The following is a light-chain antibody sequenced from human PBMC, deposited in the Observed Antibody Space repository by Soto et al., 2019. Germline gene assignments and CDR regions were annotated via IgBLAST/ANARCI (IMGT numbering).Light chain of an antibody. V-gene: IGLV2-14*01. J-gene: IGLJ1*01. CDR3: SSYISTASLFV. Sequence: QSALTQAAAVSGCPGQSITISCTGTSSDVGGFDFVSWFQRHPGKAPKLLIYEVSRRPSGISNRFSGSKTVNTASLTISGLQAEDEAEYFCSSYISTASLFVFGTGTKVTVL. CDR2: EVS. CDR1: SSDVGGFDF.